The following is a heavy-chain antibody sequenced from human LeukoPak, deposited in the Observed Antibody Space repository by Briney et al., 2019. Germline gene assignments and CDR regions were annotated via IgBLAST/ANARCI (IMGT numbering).Heavy chain of an antibody. J-gene: IGHJ4*02. CDR2: IKQDGSEK. Sequence: GGSLRLSCAASGFTFSSYWMSWVRQAPGKGLEWVANIKQDGSEKYYVDSVKGRFTISRDNAKNSLYLQMNSLRAEDTAVYYCAGGNYYDSSGYYYYWGQGTLVTVSS. CDR1: GFTFSSYW. D-gene: IGHD3-22*01. CDR3: AGGNYYDSSGYYYY. V-gene: IGHV3-7*01.